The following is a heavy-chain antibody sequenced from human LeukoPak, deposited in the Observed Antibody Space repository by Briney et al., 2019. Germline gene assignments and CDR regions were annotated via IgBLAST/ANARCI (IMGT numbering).Heavy chain of an antibody. CDR2: ISGSGGST. CDR3: AKDFVVVPGNVNYFDY. Sequence: GGSLRLSCAASGFTFSSYGMSWVRQAPGKGLEWVSAISGSGGSTYYADSVKGRFTISRDNSKNTLYVQMKSLRAEDTAVYYCAKDFVVVPGNVNYFDYWGQGTLVTVSS. V-gene: IGHV3-23*01. D-gene: IGHD2-21*02. J-gene: IGHJ4*02. CDR1: GFTFSSYG.